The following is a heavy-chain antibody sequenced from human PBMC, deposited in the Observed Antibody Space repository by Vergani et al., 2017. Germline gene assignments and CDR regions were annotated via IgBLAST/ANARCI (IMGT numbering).Heavy chain of an antibody. CDR3: AREERSNTSPFVGD. CDR2: ISGHGDRT. J-gene: IGHJ4*02. Sequence: EVQLVESGGGLVQPGRSLRLSCTDSGVAFSDYAMSWVRQAPGKGLEWVSAISGHGDRTYYADSVKGRFTISRDNSKNTVYLQMNSLKAEDRATYYCAREERSNTSPFVGDWGQGTLVTV. D-gene: IGHD2/OR15-2a*01. CDR1: GVAFSDYA. V-gene: IGHV3-23*04.